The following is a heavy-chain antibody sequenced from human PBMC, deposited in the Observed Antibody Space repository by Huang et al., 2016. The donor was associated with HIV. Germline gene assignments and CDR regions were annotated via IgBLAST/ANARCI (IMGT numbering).Heavy chain of an antibody. CDR2: IPHIGTA. CDR3: ARQGGDCTSISCYLSWFDP. Sequence: QLQLQESGPGLVKPSQNLSLTCTVFGGSVSSRNYYWDWIRQTPGKGLEWIGSIPHIGTADSNRSLKSRVSMIVDKSKNQFSLEVTSATAADSAIYYCARQGGDCTSISCYLSWFDPWGQGTLVTVSS. D-gene: IGHD2-2*01. J-gene: IGHJ5*02. CDR1: GGSVSSRNYY. V-gene: IGHV4-39*01.